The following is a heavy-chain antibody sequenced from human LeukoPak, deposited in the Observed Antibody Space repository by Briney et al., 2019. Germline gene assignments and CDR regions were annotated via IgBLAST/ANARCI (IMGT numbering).Heavy chain of an antibody. CDR2: INHSGST. Sequence: SETLCLTCAVYGGSFSGYYWSWIRQPPGKGLEWIGEINHSGSTNYNPSLTSRVTISVDTSKNQFSLQLSSVTAADTAVYYCARGPKYYYDSSGYYRFDHWGQGTLVTVSS. J-gene: IGHJ4*02. D-gene: IGHD3-22*01. V-gene: IGHV4-34*01. CDR1: GGSFSGYY. CDR3: ARGPKYYYDSSGYYRFDH.